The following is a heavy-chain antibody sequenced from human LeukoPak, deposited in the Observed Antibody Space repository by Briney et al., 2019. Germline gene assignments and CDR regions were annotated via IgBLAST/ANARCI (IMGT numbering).Heavy chain of an antibody. CDR1: GFTFSSYA. J-gene: IGHJ4*02. CDR3: ARDTGSMAARYFDF. D-gene: IGHD2-8*02. V-gene: IGHV3-23*01. CDR2: ISGSGGST. Sequence: GGSLRLSCAASGFTFSSYAMSWVRQAPGKGLEWVSAISGSGGSTYYADSVRGRFTISRDNSKNTLYLQMNSLRAEDTAVYYCARDTGSMAARYFDFWGQGTLVTVSS.